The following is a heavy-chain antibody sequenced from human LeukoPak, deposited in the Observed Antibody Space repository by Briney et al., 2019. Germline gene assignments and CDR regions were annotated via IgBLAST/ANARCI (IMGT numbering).Heavy chain of an antibody. Sequence: RSGESLKISCKGSGYSFTGYWIGWVRQMPGKGLEWMGIIYPGDSDIRYSPSFQGQVTISADKSISTAYLQWSSLKASGTAMYYCARQFGGNSEFDYWGQGTLVTVSS. CDR1: GYSFTGYW. V-gene: IGHV5-51*01. CDR2: IYPGDSDI. D-gene: IGHD4-23*01. J-gene: IGHJ4*02. CDR3: ARQFGGNSEFDY.